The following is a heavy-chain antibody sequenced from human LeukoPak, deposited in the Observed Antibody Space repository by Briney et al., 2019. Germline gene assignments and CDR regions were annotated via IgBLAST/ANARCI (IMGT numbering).Heavy chain of an antibody. J-gene: IGHJ5*02. CDR1: GFSLTTYW. Sequence: GASLKISCQGSGFSLTTYWISWVRQLPGKGLEWMGRFDPSDSYTNYSPSFQGHVTISADKSINTAYLQWSSLKASDTAMYYCARHGGGSYSWFDPWGQGTLVIVSS. CDR2: FDPSDSYT. D-gene: IGHD1-26*01. V-gene: IGHV5-10-1*01. CDR3: ARHGGGSYSWFDP.